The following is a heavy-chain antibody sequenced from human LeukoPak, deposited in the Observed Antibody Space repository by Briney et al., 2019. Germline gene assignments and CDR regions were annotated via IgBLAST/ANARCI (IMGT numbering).Heavy chain of an antibody. Sequence: GASVKVSCKASGYTFTGYYMHWVRQAPGQGLEWMGRINPNSGGTNYAQKFQGRVTMTRDTSISTAYMELSRLRSDDTAVYYCARDRELRYFDWLLRYWGQGTLVTVSS. CDR1: GYTFTGYY. D-gene: IGHD3-9*01. J-gene: IGHJ4*02. CDR2: INPNSGGT. CDR3: ARDRELRYFDWLLRY. V-gene: IGHV1-2*06.